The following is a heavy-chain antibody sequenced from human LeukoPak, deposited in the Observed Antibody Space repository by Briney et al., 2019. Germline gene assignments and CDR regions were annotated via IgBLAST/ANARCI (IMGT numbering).Heavy chain of an antibody. V-gene: IGHV3-21*06. D-gene: IGHD3-10*01. CDR3: TRDLPVPSLVRGIIIYGLIDY. CDR2: ISPDGETT. CDR1: GFTFSSIS. Sequence: GGSLRLSCEASGFTFSSISMNWVRQAPGKGLEWVSSISPDGETTYHTDSVKGRFTTSRDNAKSSLYLQMNSLRAEDTALYYCTRDLPVPSLVRGIIIYGLIDYWGQGTLVTVSS. J-gene: IGHJ4*02.